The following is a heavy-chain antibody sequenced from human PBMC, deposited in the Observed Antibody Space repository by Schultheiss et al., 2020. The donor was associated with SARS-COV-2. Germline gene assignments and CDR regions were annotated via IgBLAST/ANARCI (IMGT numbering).Heavy chain of an antibody. J-gene: IGHJ4*02. D-gene: IGHD2-8*01. CDR3: AKDREWAPDY. V-gene: IGHV3-30*18. CDR1: GFTFSSYG. Sequence: GGSLRLSCAASGFTFSSYGMHWVRQAPGKGLEWVAVISYDGSNKYYADSVKGRFTISRDNSKNTLYLQMNSLRAEDTAVYYCAKDREWAPDYWGQGTLVTVSS. CDR2: ISYDGSNK.